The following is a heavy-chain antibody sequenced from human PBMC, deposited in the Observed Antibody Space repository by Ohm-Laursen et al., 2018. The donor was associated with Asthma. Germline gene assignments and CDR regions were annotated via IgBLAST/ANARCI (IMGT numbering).Heavy chain of an antibody. CDR1: GGSISSYY. CDR3: ARDVDSSGSFDY. CDR2: IYYSGST. D-gene: IGHD6-19*01. V-gene: IGHV4-59*01. J-gene: IGHJ4*02. Sequence: SQTLSLTCTVSGGSISSYYWSWIRQPPGKGLEWIGYIYYSGSTNYNPSLKSRVTISVDTSKNQFSLKLSSVTAADTAVHYCARDVDSSGSFDYWGQGTLVTVSS.